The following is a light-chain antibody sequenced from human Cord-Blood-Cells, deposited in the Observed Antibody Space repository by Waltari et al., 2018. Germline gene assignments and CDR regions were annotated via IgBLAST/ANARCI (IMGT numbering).Light chain of an antibody. CDR3: SSYTSSSTRV. J-gene: IGLJ3*02. Sequence: QSALTQPASVSGSPGQSITISCTGTRRDVGGYNYVSWYQQHPGKAPKLMIDDVSNRPSGVSNRFSGSKSGNTASLTISGLQAEDEADYYCSSYTSSSTRVFGGGTKLTVL. V-gene: IGLV2-14*03. CDR2: DVS. CDR1: RRDVGGYNY.